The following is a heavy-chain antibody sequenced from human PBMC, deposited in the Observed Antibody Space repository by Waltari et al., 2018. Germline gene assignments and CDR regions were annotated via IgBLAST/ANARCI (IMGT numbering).Heavy chain of an antibody. CDR2: RYYSGST. CDR1: GGSISSSSSS. CDR3: ATKRESSASGFDY. J-gene: IGHJ4*02. D-gene: IGHD6-19*01. Sequence: QLQLQESGPGLVKPSETLSFTCTVSGGSISSSSSSWCWLRQPPGKGLEWIGSRYYSGSTYYPPSLKSRVTISVATSKTQFSLTLSSVTAADTAVYYCATKRESSASGFDYWGQGTLVTVSS. V-gene: IGHV4-39*01.